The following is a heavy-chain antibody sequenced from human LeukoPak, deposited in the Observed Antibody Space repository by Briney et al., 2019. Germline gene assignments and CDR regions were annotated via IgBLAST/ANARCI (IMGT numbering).Heavy chain of an antibody. CDR2: ISSNGGST. Sequence: PGGSLRLSCSASGFTFSSYAMHWVRQAPGKGLECVSAISSNGGSTYYADSVKGRFTISRDNSRNTLYLQMNSLRAEDTAVYYCVKGQAGNFDYWGQGTLVTVSS. CDR3: VKGQAGNFDY. J-gene: IGHJ4*02. CDR1: GFTFSSYA. V-gene: IGHV3-64D*06. D-gene: IGHD6-19*01.